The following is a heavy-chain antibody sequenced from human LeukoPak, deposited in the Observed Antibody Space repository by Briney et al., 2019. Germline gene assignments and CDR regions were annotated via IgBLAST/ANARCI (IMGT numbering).Heavy chain of an antibody. Sequence: SQTLSLTCAVSGDSVSSNSAAWNWIRQSPSRGLEWLGRTYYRSKWYNDYAVSVKSRITINPDTSKNQFSLQLNSVTPEDTAVYYCAREAAGNQWLGDAFDIWGQGTMVTVSS. D-gene: IGHD6-19*01. V-gene: IGHV6-1*01. J-gene: IGHJ3*02. CDR3: AREAAGNQWLGDAFDI. CDR1: GDSVSSNSAA. CDR2: TYYRSKWYN.